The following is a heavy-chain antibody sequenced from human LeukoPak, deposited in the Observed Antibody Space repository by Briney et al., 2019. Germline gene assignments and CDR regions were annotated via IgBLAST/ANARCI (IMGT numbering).Heavy chain of an antibody. D-gene: IGHD4-23*01. Sequence: GASVKVSCKASGYTFTNYGVSWVRQAPGQGLGWMGWIYPYYGNTNYAQRFQGRVTMTTDTSTSTAFMELGSLTSDDTAVYYCARDGGYGGNAGGTDYFSYYGMDVWGQGTTVTVSS. CDR2: IYPYYGNT. CDR3: ARDGGYGGNAGGTDYFSYYGMDV. CDR1: GYTFTNYG. J-gene: IGHJ6*02. V-gene: IGHV1-18*01.